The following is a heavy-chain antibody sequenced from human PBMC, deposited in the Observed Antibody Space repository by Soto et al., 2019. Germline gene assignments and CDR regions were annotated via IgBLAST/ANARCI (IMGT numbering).Heavy chain of an antibody. D-gene: IGHD3-22*01. Sequence: PSETLSLTCTVSGGSISSGDYYWSGSRQPPGKGLEWIGYIYYSGSTYYNPSLKSRVTISVDTSKNQFSLKLSSVTAADTAVYYCARTYYYDSSGYYSGPYDYWGQGTLVTVS. J-gene: IGHJ4*02. CDR2: IYYSGST. CDR1: GGSISSGDYY. V-gene: IGHV4-30-4*01. CDR3: ARTYYYDSSGYYSGPYDY.